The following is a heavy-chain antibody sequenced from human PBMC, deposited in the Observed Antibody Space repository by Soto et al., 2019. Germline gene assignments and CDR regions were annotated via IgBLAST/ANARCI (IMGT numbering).Heavy chain of an antibody. CDR2: INHSGST. J-gene: IGHJ4*02. CDR1: GGSFSGYY. Sequence: QVQLQQWGAGLLKPSETLSLTCAVYGGSFSGYYWSWIRQPPGKGLEWIGEINHSGSTNYNPSLKSRVTISVETSKTQFSLKLSSVTAADTAVYYCARGHGNTYYYGSGSRMWGQGTLVTVSS. D-gene: IGHD3-10*01. CDR3: ARGHGNTYYYGSGSRM. V-gene: IGHV4-34*01.